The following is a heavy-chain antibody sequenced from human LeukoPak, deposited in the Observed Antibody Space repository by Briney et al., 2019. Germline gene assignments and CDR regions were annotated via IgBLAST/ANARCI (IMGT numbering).Heavy chain of an antibody. CDR1: GYTFTAYH. J-gene: IGHJ4*02. CDR2: INPNSGDT. D-gene: IGHD2-2*01. Sequence: ASVKVSCKASGYTFTAYHMHWVRQAPGQGLEWMGRINPNSGDTNYAQKFQGRVTMTRDTSISAAYMELSRLRSDDTAVYYCARDYCSSTSCLFDYWGQGTLVTVSS. V-gene: IGHV1-2*06. CDR3: ARDYCSSTSCLFDY.